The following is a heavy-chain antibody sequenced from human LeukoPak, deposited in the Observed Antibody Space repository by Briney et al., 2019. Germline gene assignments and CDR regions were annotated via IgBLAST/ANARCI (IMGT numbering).Heavy chain of an antibody. J-gene: IGHJ4*02. CDR3: ARSNAYSGSSLWY. V-gene: IGHV3-30-3*01. D-gene: IGHD1-26*01. CDR1: GFTFSSYA. CDR2: ISYGGSNK. Sequence: GGSLRLSCAASGFTFSSYAMHWVRQAPGKGLEWVAVISYGGSNKYYADSVKGRFTISRDNSKNTLYLQMNSLRAEDTAVYYCARSNAYSGSSLWYWGQGTLVTVSS.